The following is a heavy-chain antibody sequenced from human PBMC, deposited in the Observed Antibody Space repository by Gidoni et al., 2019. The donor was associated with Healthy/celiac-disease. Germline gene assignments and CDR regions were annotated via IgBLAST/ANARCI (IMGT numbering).Heavy chain of an antibody. J-gene: IGHJ4*02. CDR3: ARGGMGGIAVAGSGFDY. Sequence: QVQLQESGPGLVKPSGTLSLTCAVSGGYISSSNWWSWVRQPPGKGLEWIGEIYHSGSTNYNPSLKSRVTISVDKSKNQFSLKLSSVTAADTAVYYCARGGMGGIAVAGSGFDYWGQGTLVTVSS. CDR2: IYHSGST. CDR1: GGYISSSNW. D-gene: IGHD6-19*01. V-gene: IGHV4-4*02.